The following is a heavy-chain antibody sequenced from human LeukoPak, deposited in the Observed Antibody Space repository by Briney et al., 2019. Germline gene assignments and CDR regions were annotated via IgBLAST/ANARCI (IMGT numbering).Heavy chain of an antibody. CDR3: ARGTGSTTTVTTIGFDY. CDR1: GCTFTGYY. J-gene: IGHJ4*02. D-gene: IGHD4-17*01. CDR2: INPNSGGT. Sequence: ASVKVSCKASGCTFTGYYMHWVRQAPGQGLEWMGWINPNSGGTNYAQKFQGRVTMTRDTSISTAYMELSRLRSDDTAVYYCARGTGSTTTVTTIGFDYWGQGTLVTVSS. V-gene: IGHV1-2*02.